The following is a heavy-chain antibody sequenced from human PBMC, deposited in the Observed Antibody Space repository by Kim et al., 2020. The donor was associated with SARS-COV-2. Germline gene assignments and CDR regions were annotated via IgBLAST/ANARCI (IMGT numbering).Heavy chain of an antibody. Sequence: PSLKSRVTIAVDASKNQFSLKLSSVTAADTAVYYCSGSGSIYYYYGMDVWGQGTTVTVSS. V-gene: IGHV4-30-4*07. J-gene: IGHJ6*02. D-gene: IGHD3-10*01. CDR3: SGSGSIYYYYGMDV.